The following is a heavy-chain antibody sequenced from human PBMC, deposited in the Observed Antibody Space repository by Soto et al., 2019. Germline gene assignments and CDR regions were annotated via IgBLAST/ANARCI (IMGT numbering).Heavy chain of an antibody. J-gene: IGHJ4*02. CDR3: ASASDYGDFGLDFDY. Sequence: EVQLVESGGGLVQPGGSLRLSCAASGFTFSSYWMSWVRQAPGKGLEWVANIKQDGSEKYYVDSVKGRFTISRDNAKNSLYPQMNSLRAEDTAVYYCASASDYGDFGLDFDYWGQGTLVTVSS. D-gene: IGHD4-17*01. CDR1: GFTFSSYW. CDR2: IKQDGSEK. V-gene: IGHV3-7*01.